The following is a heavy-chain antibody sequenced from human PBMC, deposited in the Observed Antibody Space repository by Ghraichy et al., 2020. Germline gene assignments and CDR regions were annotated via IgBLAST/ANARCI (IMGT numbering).Heavy chain of an antibody. CDR2: INSDGSST. D-gene: IGHD3-9*01. V-gene: IGHV3-74*01. J-gene: IGHJ6*02. CDR3: ARDLAYYDILTGYYYYYVWTS. Sequence: GESLNISCAASGFTFSSYWMHWVRQAPGKGLVWVSRINSDGSSTSYADSVKGRFTISRDNAKNTLYLQMNSLRAEDTAVYYCARDLAYYDILTGYYYYYVWTSGAKGPRSPSP. CDR1: GFTFSSYW.